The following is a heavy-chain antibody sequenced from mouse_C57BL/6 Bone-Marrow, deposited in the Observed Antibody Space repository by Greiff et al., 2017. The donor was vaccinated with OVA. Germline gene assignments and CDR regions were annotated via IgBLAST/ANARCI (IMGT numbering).Heavy chain of an antibody. CDR2: ISYDGSN. V-gene: IGHV3-6*01. CDR1: GYSITSGYY. Sequence: ESGPGLVKPSQSLSLTCSVTGYSITSGYYWNWIRQFPGNKLEWMGYISYDGSNNYNPSLKNRISSTRDTSKNQFFLKLNSVTTEDTATYYCARERAYYGSSYWFAYWGQGTLVTVSA. CDR3: ARERAYYGSSYWFAY. D-gene: IGHD1-1*01. J-gene: IGHJ3*01.